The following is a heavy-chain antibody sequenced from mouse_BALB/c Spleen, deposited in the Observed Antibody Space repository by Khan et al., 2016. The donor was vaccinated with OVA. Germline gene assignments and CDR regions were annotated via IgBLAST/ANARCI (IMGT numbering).Heavy chain of an antibody. CDR1: GFSLTNYG. Sequence: QVQLKESGPGLVQPSQSLSITCTVSGFSLTNYGIHWVRQSPGKGLEWLGLIWSGGSTDYNAAFISRLSISKDNSKSQVFFKMNSLQTNDTAIYYSARRDYSCASGAGFPYWGQGTLVTVSA. CDR2: IWSGGST. CDR3: ARRDYSCASGAGFPY. D-gene: IGHD1-1*01. V-gene: IGHV2-2*02. J-gene: IGHJ3*01.